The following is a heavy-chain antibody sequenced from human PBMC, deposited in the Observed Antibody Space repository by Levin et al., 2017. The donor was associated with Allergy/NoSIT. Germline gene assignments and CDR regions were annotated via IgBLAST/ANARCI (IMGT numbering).Heavy chain of an antibody. CDR3: AKVQKSGYSYGYYDY. V-gene: IGHV3-23*01. CDR1: GFTFSSYA. D-gene: IGHD5-18*01. Sequence: GGSLRLSCAASGFTFSSYAMSWVRQAPGKGLEWVSAISGSGGSTYYADSVKGRFTISRDNSKNTLYLQMNSLRAEDTAVYYCAKVQKSGYSYGYYDYWGQGTLVTVSS. J-gene: IGHJ4*02. CDR2: ISGSGGST.